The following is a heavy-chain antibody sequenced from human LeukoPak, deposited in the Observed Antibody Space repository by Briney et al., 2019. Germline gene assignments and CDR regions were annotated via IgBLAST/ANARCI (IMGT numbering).Heavy chain of an antibody. J-gene: IGHJ1*01. CDR3: VKDRERGGNGPIRH. CDR2: ITWDDGST. V-gene: IGHV3-43*01. CDR1: GFTFHDYN. Sequence: GGSPRLSCAASGFTFHDYNTHWVRQAPGKGLEWVSHITWDDGSTYYADSVKGRFTISRDNSKNSLYLQMYSLRTEDTALYYCVKDRERGGNGPIRHWGQGTLVTVSS. D-gene: IGHD4-23*01.